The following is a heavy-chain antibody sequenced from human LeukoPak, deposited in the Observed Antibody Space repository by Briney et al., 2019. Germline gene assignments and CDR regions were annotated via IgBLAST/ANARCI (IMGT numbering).Heavy chain of an antibody. Sequence: ASVEVSCKVSGYTLTELSMHWVRQAPGKGLEWMGGFDPEDGETIYAQKFQGRVTMTEDTSTDTAYMELSSLRSEDTAVYYCATADSSGYWAIDYWGQGTLVTVSS. J-gene: IGHJ4*02. D-gene: IGHD3-22*01. V-gene: IGHV1-24*01. CDR1: GYTLTELS. CDR2: FDPEDGET. CDR3: ATADSSGYWAIDY.